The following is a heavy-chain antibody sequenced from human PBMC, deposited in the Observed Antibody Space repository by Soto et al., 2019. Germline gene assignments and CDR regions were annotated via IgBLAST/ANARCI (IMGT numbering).Heavy chain of an antibody. D-gene: IGHD4-4*01. Sequence: GASVKVSCKDSGYTFTSYDINWVRQATGQGLEWMGWMNPNSGNTGYAQKFQGRVTMTRNTSISTAYMELSSLRSEDTAVYYCARGYPQSSYIDYWGQGTLVTVSS. CDR1: GYTFTSYD. J-gene: IGHJ4*02. V-gene: IGHV1-8*01. CDR2: MNPNSGNT. CDR3: ARGYPQSSYIDY.